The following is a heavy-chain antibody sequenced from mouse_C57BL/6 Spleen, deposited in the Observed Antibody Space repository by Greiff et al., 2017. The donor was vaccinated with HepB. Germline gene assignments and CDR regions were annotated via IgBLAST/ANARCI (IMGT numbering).Heavy chain of an antibody. CDR2: IDPENGDT. D-gene: IGHD1-2*01. CDR3: TTTAAWFAY. CDR1: GFNIKDDY. Sequence: EVQLHQSGAELVRPGASVKLSCTASGFNIKDDYMHWVKQRPEQGLEWIGWIDPENGDTEYASKFQGKATITADTSSNTAYLQLSSLTSEDTAVYYCTTTAAWFAYWGQGTLVTVSA. J-gene: IGHJ3*01. V-gene: IGHV14-4*01.